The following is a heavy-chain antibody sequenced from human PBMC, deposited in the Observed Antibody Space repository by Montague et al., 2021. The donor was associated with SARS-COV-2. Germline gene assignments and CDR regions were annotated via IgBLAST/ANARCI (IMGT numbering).Heavy chain of an antibody. V-gene: IGHV3-23*01. CDR3: ARGGRTNVWYEGWFDS. CDR1: GFTFTNYA. D-gene: IGHD2-2*01. J-gene: IGHJ5*01. Sequence: SLRLSCAASGFTFTNYAMAWVRQAPGRGLEWVPTISGYGDATYYADSAKGRFTISRDNSGDTVYLQIDYVRGEDTAVYFCARGGRTNVWYEGWFDSWGQGTLVTVSS. CDR2: ISGYGDAT.